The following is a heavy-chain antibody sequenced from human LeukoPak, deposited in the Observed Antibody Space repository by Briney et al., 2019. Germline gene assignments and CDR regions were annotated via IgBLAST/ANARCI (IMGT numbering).Heavy chain of an antibody. CDR3: ARGTRYCSGDSCQNWFDP. Sequence: TSETLSLTCTVSGGSISSYYWTWIRQPAGKGLEWIGRISTSGNTYYNPSLKSRLTMSVDTSKNQFFLKLSSVTAADTAVYYCARGTRYCSGDSCQNWFDPWGQGTLVTVSS. CDR1: GGSISSYY. D-gene: IGHD2-15*01. V-gene: IGHV4-4*07. CDR2: ISTSGNT. J-gene: IGHJ5*02.